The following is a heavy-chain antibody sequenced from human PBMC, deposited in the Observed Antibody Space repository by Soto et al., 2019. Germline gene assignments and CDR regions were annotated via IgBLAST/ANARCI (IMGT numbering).Heavy chain of an antibody. Sequence: SVKVSCKASGYTYTGYYMHWARQAPGQGLEWMGWINPNSGGTNYAQKFQGWVTMTRDTSISTAYMELSRLRSDDTAVYYCARGGSLYYDILTGPYYFDPWGQGTLVTVSS. D-gene: IGHD3-9*01. CDR3: ARGGSLYYDILTGPYYFDP. J-gene: IGHJ4*02. CDR2: INPNSGGT. V-gene: IGHV1-2*04. CDR1: GYTYTGYY.